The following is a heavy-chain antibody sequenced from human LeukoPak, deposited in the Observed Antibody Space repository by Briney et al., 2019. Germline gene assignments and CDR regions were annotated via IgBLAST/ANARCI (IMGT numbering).Heavy chain of an antibody. CDR2: INPNSGCG. CDR1: GYTFTVYY. V-gene: IGHV1-2*02. Sequence: ASVKVSFKSAGYTFTVYYMHWVRQAHGQGLEWMGGINPNSGCGNYSQTFQGRVAMTRDTSISTAYMELSRRSSDATPGDYCARDLLRNPFDYWGQGNLVTVSS. CDR3: ARDLLRNPFDY. J-gene: IGHJ4*02. D-gene: IGHD1-26*01.